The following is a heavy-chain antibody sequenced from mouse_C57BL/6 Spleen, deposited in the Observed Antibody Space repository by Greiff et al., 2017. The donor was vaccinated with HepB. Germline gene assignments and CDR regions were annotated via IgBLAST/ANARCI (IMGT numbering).Heavy chain of an antibody. J-gene: IGHJ2*01. Sequence: EVQLQQSGPELVKPGASVKISCKASGYTFTDYYMNWVKQSHGKSLEWIGDINPNNGGTSYNQKFKGKATLTVDKSSSTAYMELRSLTSEDSAVYYCARERKNYFDYWGQGTTLTVSS. CDR1: GYTFTDYY. V-gene: IGHV1-26*01. CDR2: INPNNGGT. CDR3: ARERKNYFDY.